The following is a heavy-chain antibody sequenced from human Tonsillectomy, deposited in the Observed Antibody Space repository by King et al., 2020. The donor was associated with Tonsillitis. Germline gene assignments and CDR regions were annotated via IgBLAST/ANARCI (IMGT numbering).Heavy chain of an antibody. CDR3: ARDNVDRYGDYFDY. Sequence: VQLVESGGGLVKPGGSLRLSCAASGFSFNDYYMTWIRQAPGKGLEWGAHIGSSATYTKYADSVRGRFTISRDNSNNSVYLQMNSLRAEDTAVYYCARDNVDRYGDYFDYWGQGTLVTVSS. V-gene: IGHV3-11*05. CDR1: GFSFNDYY. J-gene: IGHJ4*02. D-gene: IGHD4-17*01. CDR2: IGSSATYT.